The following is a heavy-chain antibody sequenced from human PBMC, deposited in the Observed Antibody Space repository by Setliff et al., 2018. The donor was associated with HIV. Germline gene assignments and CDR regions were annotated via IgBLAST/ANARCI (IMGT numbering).Heavy chain of an antibody. V-gene: IGHV5-51*01. CDR3: ARFPPRAGSFDY. CDR2: IYPADSDT. J-gene: IGHJ4*02. Sequence: PGESLKISCKGSGYSFTTYWIGWVRQMPGKGLEWMGIIYPADSDTRYSPSFQGQVTISADKSISTAYLQWSSLKASDTAMYYCARFPPRAGSFDYWGQVTLVTVSS. CDR1: GYSFTTYW. D-gene: IGHD1-1*01.